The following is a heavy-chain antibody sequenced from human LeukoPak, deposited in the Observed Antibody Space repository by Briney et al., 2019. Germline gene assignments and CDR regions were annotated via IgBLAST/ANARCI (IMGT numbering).Heavy chain of an antibody. V-gene: IGHV3-66*01. CDR3: AKEFRGGWPFDY. D-gene: IGHD6-19*01. CDR2: IYTDGRT. Sequence: GGSLRLSCAASGFTVSSNYMSWVRQAPGKGLEWVSIIYTDGRTFYADSVKGRFTISRDNSKNTVYLQMNSLRAEDTAVYYCAKEFRGGWPFDYWGQGTLVTVSS. J-gene: IGHJ4*02. CDR1: GFTVSSNY.